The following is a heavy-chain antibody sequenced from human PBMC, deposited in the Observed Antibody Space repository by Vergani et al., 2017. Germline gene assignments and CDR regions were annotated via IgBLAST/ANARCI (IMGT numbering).Heavy chain of an antibody. Sequence: EVQLVESGGGLVQPGGSLRLSCAASGFTFSSYSMNWVRQAPGKGLEWVSYISSSSSTIYYADAVKGRFTISRDNAKNSLYLQMNSLRAEDTAVYYCARRGFNQDGDWFGPWGQGTLVTVSS. V-gene: IGHV3-48*01. CDR3: ARRGFNQDGDWFGP. CDR1: GFTFSSYS. CDR2: ISSSSSTI. J-gene: IGHJ5*02. D-gene: IGHD2-15*01.